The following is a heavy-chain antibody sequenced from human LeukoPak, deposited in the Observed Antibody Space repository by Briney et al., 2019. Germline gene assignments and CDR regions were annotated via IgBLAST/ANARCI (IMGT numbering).Heavy chain of an antibody. CDR2: ISASDGDT. D-gene: IGHD4-17*01. V-gene: IGHV3-23*01. CDR1: GFIFSSNA. CDR3: AKDPMTTVTTVDSD. J-gene: IGHJ4*02. Sequence: GGSLRLSCAASGFIFSSNAMSWVRQAPGKGLEWVSSISASDGDTYYADSVKGRFTISRDNSKNTLYLQMNSLRAEDAAVYYCAKDPMTTVTTVDSDWGQGTLVTVSS.